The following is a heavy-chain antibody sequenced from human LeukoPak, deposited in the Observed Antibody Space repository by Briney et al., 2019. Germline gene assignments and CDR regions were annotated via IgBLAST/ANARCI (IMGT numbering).Heavy chain of an antibody. V-gene: IGHV3-23*01. CDR2: IIGSGDRT. CDR1: GFTFSSCA. J-gene: IGHJ4*02. CDR3: AKDYDFWSGYYPL. Sequence: GGSLRLSCAASGFTFSSCARSWVRQAPGKGLEWVSGIIGSGDRTYYADSVKGRFTISRDNSKNTLSLQMTSLRAEDTAVYYCAKDYDFWSGYYPLWGQGTLVTVSS. D-gene: IGHD3-3*01.